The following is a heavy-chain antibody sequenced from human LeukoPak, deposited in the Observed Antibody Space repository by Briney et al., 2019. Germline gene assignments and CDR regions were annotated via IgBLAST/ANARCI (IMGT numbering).Heavy chain of an antibody. D-gene: IGHD2-2*01. V-gene: IGHV4-34*01. Sequence: PSETLSLTCAVYGGSFSGYYWSWIRQPPGKGLEWIGEINHSGSTNYNPSLKSRVTISVDTSKNQFSLKLSSVTAADTAVYYCARGRRVVVVPAAFNWFDPWAREPWSPSPQ. J-gene: IGHJ5*02. CDR1: GGSFSGYY. CDR2: INHSGST. CDR3: ARGRRVVVVPAAFNWFDP.